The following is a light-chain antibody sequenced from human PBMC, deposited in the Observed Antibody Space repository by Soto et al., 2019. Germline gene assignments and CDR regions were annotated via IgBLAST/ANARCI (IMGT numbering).Light chain of an antibody. CDR2: VAS. Sequence: DIQMTQSPSSVSAYVGDRVTITCRASRPLSNWLAWYQQKPGKAPKLLIYVASALHSGVPSRFSGSGSGTYFPLTISSLQPEDLATYYCQQANSFPITFGQGTRLEIK. V-gene: IGKV1-12*01. J-gene: IGKJ5*01. CDR3: QQANSFPIT. CDR1: RPLSNW.